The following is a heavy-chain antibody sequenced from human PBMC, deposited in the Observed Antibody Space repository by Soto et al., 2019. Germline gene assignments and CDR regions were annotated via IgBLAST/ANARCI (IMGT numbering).Heavy chain of an antibody. Sequence: EVQLVESGGDLVQPGGSLRLSCAASGFSFSNYWMHWVSQAPGKGLVWGSRITGDGRSTSYAYSVEGRFTISRDNARNTLYLQMNSLRADDTAVYYCVTLLRFAYAFDIWGQGTMVTVSS. CDR2: ITGDGRST. CDR3: VTLLRFAYAFDI. V-gene: IGHV3-74*01. D-gene: IGHD3-22*01. CDR1: GFSFSNYW. J-gene: IGHJ3*02.